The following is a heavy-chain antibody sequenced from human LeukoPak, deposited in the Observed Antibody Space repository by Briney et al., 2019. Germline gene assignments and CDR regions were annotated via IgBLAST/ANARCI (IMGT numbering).Heavy chain of an antibody. Sequence: PSETLSLTCTVSGGSISSYYWSWIRQPPGKGLEWIGYIYYSGSTNYNPSLKSRVTISVDTSKNQFSLKLSSVTAADTAVYYCAGGYSYGSTYYYMDVWGRGTTVTISS. D-gene: IGHD5-18*01. V-gene: IGHV4-59*01. CDR2: IYYSGST. CDR1: GGSISSYY. CDR3: AGGYSYGSTYYYMDV. J-gene: IGHJ6*03.